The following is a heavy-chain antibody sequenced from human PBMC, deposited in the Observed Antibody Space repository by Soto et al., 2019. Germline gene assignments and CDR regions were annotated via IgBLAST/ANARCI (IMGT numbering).Heavy chain of an antibody. Sequence: PGGSLRLSCAASGFTFSTYWMSRVRQAPGKGLEWVANIKQDGSEKYYVDSVKGRFTVSRDNAKNSLYLQMNSLRAEDTAVYYCAREGHDYGSGYNYWGQGTLVTVSS. CDR2: IKQDGSEK. V-gene: IGHV3-7*01. D-gene: IGHD4-17*01. CDR1: GFTFSTYW. CDR3: AREGHDYGSGYNY. J-gene: IGHJ4*02.